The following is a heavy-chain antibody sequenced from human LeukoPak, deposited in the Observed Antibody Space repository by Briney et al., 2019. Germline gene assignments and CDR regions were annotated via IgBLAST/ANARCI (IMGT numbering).Heavy chain of an antibody. V-gene: IGHV3-43*02. Sequence: GGALRLSCAASGFTFDDYAMHWGRQAPWKGLECASLISVDGSSTYYADSVKGRFTIARDNSKNSRYLQMNSLRTEDDALYYVENEAESGGGVDYWGQGTLVTVSS. CDR3: ENEAESGGGVDY. CDR2: ISVDGSST. CDR1: GFTFDDYA. J-gene: IGHJ4*02. D-gene: IGHD2-15*01.